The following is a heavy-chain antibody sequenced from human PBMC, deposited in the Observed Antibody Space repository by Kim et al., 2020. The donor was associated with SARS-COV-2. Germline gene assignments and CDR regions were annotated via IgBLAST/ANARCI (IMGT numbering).Heavy chain of an antibody. Sequence: ASVKVSCKASGYTFTSYGISWVRQAPGQGLEWMGWISAYNGNTNYAQKLQGRVTMTTDTSTSTAYMELRSLRSDDTAVYYCAREWDYDILTGYYRPNWFDPWGQGTLVTVSS. D-gene: IGHD3-9*01. J-gene: IGHJ5*02. V-gene: IGHV1-18*01. CDR1: GYTFTSYG. CDR3: AREWDYDILTGYYRPNWFDP. CDR2: ISAYNGNT.